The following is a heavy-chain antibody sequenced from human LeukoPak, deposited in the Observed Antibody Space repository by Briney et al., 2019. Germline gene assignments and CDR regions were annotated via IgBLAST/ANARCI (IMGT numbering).Heavy chain of an antibody. V-gene: IGHV3-23*01. CDR2: IRGSGGST. D-gene: IGHD6-19*01. CDR1: GFTLRGYA. Sequence: GGSLRLSCAASGFTLRGYAMSCVRQALGKGLEWVSAIRGSGGSTYYADSVKGRFTISRDNSKNTLYLQMNSLRAEDTAVYYCAKDRIAVAGTIGDYWGQGTLVTVSS. J-gene: IGHJ4*02. CDR3: AKDRIAVAGTIGDY.